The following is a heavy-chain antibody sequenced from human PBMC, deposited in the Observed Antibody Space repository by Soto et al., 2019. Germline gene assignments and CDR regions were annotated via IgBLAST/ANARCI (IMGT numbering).Heavy chain of an antibody. CDR2: ISGSGDST. D-gene: IGHD1-26*01. CDR3: AKRKVGWYFDL. CDR1: GFTFSSYA. V-gene: IGHV3-23*01. Sequence: EVQLLESGGGLVQPGGSLRLSCAASGFTFSSYAMSWVRQAPGKGLEWVSAISGSGDSTYYADSVKGRFTISRDNSKNTQYLQMNRLRAEDTAVYYCAKRKVGWYFDLWGRGTLVTVSS. J-gene: IGHJ2*01.